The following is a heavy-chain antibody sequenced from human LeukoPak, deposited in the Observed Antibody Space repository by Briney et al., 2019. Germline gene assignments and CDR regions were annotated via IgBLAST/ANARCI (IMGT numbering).Heavy chain of an antibody. J-gene: IGHJ3*02. CDR3: ARTRSDAFDI. V-gene: IGHV3-53*01. CDR2: IYSDGST. D-gene: IGHD2-2*01. Sequence: GGSLRLSCAASGFTVNSNYMSWVRQAPGKGLEWVSVIYSDGSTSYADSVKGRFSISRDYSKNTLYLQMNSPRAEDTAVYYCARTRSDAFDIWGQGAMVTVSS. CDR1: GFTVNSNY.